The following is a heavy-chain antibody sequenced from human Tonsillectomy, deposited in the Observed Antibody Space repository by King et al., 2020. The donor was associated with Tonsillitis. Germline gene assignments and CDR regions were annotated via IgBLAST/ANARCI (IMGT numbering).Heavy chain of an antibody. CDR3: AKDISSGGKYYFDP. CDR2: ISWNSYNI. D-gene: IGHD6-19*01. CDR1: GFTFDDYA. Sequence: VQLVQSGGGLVQPGRSLRLSCAASGFTFDDYAMHWVRHAPGKGLEWVSGISWNSYNIGYANSVKGRFTISRDNAKNSLYRKMNSLRAEDTAWFYCAKDISSGGKYYFDPWGQGTLVTVSS. V-gene: IGHV3-9*01. J-gene: IGHJ4*02.